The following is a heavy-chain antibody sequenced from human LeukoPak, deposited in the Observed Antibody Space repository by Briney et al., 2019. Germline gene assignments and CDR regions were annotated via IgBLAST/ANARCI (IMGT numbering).Heavy chain of an antibody. CDR3: ARVYDSGSYSCPH. D-gene: IGHD3-10*01. CDR1: GYTFTRYD. V-gene: IGHV1-8*01. J-gene: IGHJ4*02. CDR2: MNPNSGNT. Sequence: GASVKVSCKASGYTFTRYDINWVRQATGQGLEWMGWMNPNSGNTGYAQKFQGRVTMTRNTSISTAYMELSSLRSEDTDVYYCARVYDSGSYSCPHWGQGTLVTVSS.